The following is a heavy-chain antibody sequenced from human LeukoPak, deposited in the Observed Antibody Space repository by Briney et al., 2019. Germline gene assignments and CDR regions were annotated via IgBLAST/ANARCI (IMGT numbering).Heavy chain of an antibody. Sequence: SQTLSLTCVVSGDSVSSKIGAWNWIRQSRSRGLEWLGRTYYRSKWYNDYAESMEGRMTISRDTSKNQYSLHLNSVTPDDTAVYYCARDFGTTGWHTFDYWGQGTLVTVSS. J-gene: IGHJ4*02. CDR3: ARDFGTTGWHTFDY. CDR2: TYYRSKWYN. V-gene: IGHV6-1*01. D-gene: IGHD6-19*01. CDR1: GDSVSSKIGA.